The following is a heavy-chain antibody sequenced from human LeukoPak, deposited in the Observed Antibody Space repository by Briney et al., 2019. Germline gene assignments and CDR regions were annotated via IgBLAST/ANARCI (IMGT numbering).Heavy chain of an antibody. CDR3: ARDSVRDGYNSDYFDF. CDR2: IWYDGSNE. CDR1: GFTFSTYG. V-gene: IGHV3-33*01. J-gene: IGHJ4*02. Sequence: PGGSLRLSCAVSGFTFSTYGMHWVRQAPGKGLEWVAVIWYDGSNEFYSDSVKGRFTISRHNSKNTLYLQMNSLRAEDTAVHYCARDSVRDGYNSDYFDFWGQGTLVTVSS. D-gene: IGHD5-24*01.